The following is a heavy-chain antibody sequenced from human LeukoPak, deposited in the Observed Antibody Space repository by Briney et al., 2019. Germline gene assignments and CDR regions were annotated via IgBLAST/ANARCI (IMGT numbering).Heavy chain of an antibody. J-gene: IGHJ4*02. CDR3: AKAPVTSCRGAFCYPFDY. V-gene: IGHV3-30*18. Sequence: GMSLRLSCAASGFHFSTYGMHWVRQAPGKGLEWVAAISNDGSNKFYTDSVKGRFTISRDNAKNSLFLQMNSLRAEDAAVYYCAKAPVTSCRGAFCYPFDYWGQGTLVTASS. CDR2: ISNDGSNK. D-gene: IGHD2-15*01. CDR1: GFHFSTYG.